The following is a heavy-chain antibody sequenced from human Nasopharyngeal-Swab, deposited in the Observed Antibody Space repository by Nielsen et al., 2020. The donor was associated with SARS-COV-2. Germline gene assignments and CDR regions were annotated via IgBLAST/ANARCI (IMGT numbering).Heavy chain of an antibody. J-gene: IGHJ6*02. V-gene: IGHV4-34*01. CDR3: ARTDIVVVPAATTPRKDGMDV. Sequence: GSLRLSCAASGFTFSSYAMSWIRQPPGKGLEWIGEINHSGSTNYNPSLKSRVTISVDTSKNQFSLKLSSVTAADTAVYYCARTDIVVVPAATTPRKDGMDVWGQGTTVTVSS. CDR2: INHSGST. D-gene: IGHD2-2*01. CDR1: GFTFSSYA.